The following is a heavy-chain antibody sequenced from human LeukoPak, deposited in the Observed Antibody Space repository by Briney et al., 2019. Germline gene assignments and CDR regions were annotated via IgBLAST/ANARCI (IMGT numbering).Heavy chain of an antibody. CDR1: GGSISRDY. CDR2: IYYTGST. CDR3: ARAITMVPNWFDP. V-gene: IGHV4-59*01. Sequence: ASETLSLTCTVSGGSISRDYWSWIRQPPGKGLEWIGYIYYTGSTNYNPSLKSRVTISVDTSKNQFSLKLSSVTAADTAVYYCARAITMVPNWFDPWGQGTLVTVSS. J-gene: IGHJ5*02. D-gene: IGHD3-10*01.